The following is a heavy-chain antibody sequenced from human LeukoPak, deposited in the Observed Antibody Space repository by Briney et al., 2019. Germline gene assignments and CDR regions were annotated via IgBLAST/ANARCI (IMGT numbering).Heavy chain of an antibody. D-gene: IGHD3-22*01. CDR1: GFTFSSYA. CDR2: ISGSGGST. CDR3: AKDPWSYYYDSSGYYPHYIDY. V-gene: IGHV3-23*01. Sequence: GGSLRLSCAASGFTFSSYAMSWVRQAPGKGLEWVSGISGSGGSTYYADSVKGRFTISRDNSKNTLYLQMNSLRAEDTAVYYCAKDPWSYYYDSSGYYPHYIDYWGQGTLVTVSS. J-gene: IGHJ4*02.